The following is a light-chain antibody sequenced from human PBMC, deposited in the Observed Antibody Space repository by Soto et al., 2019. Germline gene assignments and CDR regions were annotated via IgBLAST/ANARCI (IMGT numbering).Light chain of an antibody. J-gene: IGKJ5*01. CDR3: QQRSNFIT. V-gene: IGKV3-11*01. CDR1: QSVSSY. CDR2: DAS. Sequence: EIVLTQSPATLSLSPGERATLSCRASQSVSSYLAWYQQKPGQAPRLLIYDASNRATGIPARFSGSGSGTDFTLTISSLESEDVAVYYCQQRSNFITFGQGTRLEIK.